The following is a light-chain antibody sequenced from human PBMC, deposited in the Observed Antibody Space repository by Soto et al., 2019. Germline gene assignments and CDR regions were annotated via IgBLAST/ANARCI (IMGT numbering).Light chain of an antibody. CDR3: QQYNSYPWT. J-gene: IGKJ1*01. CDR2: EVS. Sequence: DIQLTKSPSTLSASVGDRVTITCRASQSISGWLAWYQQKPGKAPKLLIYEVSSLESGVPSRFSGSGSGTEFTLAISSLQPDDFATYYCQQYNSYPWTFGQVTKVDI. CDR1: QSISGW. V-gene: IGKV1-5*01.